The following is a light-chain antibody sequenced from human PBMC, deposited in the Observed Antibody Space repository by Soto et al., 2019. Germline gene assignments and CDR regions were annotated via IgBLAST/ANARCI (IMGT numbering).Light chain of an antibody. J-gene: IGKJ2*01. V-gene: IGKV1-6*01. CDR1: QDIGND. CDR3: LQHSNFPFT. CDR2: AAS. Sequence: AIQMTQSPSSLSASVGDRVTITCRASQDIGNDLAWYQQKPGKAPELLISAASSLLSGVPSRFSGSGSGTDFTLTISSLQPEDFVTYFCLQHSNFPFTFGQGTKLRVK.